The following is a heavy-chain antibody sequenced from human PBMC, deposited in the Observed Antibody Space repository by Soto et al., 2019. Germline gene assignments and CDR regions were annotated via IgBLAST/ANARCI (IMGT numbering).Heavy chain of an antibody. CDR2: IKQDGSEK. D-gene: IGHD6-13*01. CDR3: ARDWSSSWYDYYYGMDV. V-gene: IGHV3-7*05. CDR1: GFTFSSYW. Sequence: LSLTCAASGFTFSSYWMSWVRQAPGKGLEWVANIKQDGSEKYYVDSVKGRFTISRDNAKNSLYLQMNSLRAEDTAVYYCARDWSSSWYDYYYGMDVWGQGTTVTVSS. J-gene: IGHJ6*02.